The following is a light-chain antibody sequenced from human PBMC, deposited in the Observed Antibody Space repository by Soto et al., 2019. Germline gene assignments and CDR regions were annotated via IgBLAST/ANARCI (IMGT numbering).Light chain of an antibody. CDR3: QQRRNWVS. J-gene: IGKJ3*01. CDR2: DTS. CDR1: QSVDTY. Sequence: IPLTQSPAILSLSPGERATLSCTASQSVDTYIAWYQQRPGQPPRLLIHDTSHRASGVPARFRGSGSGTDFTLTITSLEPEDFGVYFRQQRRNWVSFGPGTRL. V-gene: IGKV3-11*01.